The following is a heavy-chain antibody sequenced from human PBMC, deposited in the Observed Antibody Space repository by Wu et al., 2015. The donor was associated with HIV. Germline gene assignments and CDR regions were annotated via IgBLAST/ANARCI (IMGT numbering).Heavy chain of an antibody. CDR2: IIPIFGTA. CDR3: ASPLHNXYYYDSSGYNYYYYMTS. CDR1: GGTFSSYA. Sequence: QVQLVQSGAEVKKPGSSVKVSCKASGGTFSSYAISWVRQAPGQGLEWMGGIIPIFGTANYAQKFQGRVTITADESTSTAYMELSSLRSEDTAVYYCASPLHNXYYYDSSGYNYYYYMTSGAKGPRSPS. D-gene: IGHD3-22*01. V-gene: IGHV1-69*12. J-gene: IGHJ6*03.